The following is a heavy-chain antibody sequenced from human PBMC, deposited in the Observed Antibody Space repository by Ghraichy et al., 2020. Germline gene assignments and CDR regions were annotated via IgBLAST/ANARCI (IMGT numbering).Heavy chain of an antibody. CDR3: ARPRATGIVARPYYFDY. Sequence: GESLNISCKGSGYTFTTYWIGWVRQMPGKGLEWMAIIYPGDSDTRYSPSFQGQVTISADKSISTAYLQWYSLKASDTAMYYCARPRATGIVARPYYFDYWGQGTLVTVSS. V-gene: IGHV5-51*01. D-gene: IGHD6-6*01. CDR1: GYTFTTYW. J-gene: IGHJ4*02. CDR2: IYPGDSDT.